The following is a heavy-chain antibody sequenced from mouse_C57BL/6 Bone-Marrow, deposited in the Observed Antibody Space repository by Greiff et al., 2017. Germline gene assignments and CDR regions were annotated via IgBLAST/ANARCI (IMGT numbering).Heavy chain of an antibody. D-gene: IGHD1-1*01. Sequence: VQLQQSGPALVKPAPSVKISCKASGYSFTDYNMNWVKQSNGKSLEWIGVINPNYGTTSSNQKFKGKATLTVDQSSSTAYMQLNSLTSEDSAVYYCARYYYGSHYYAMDYWGQGTSVTVSS. CDR2: INPNYGTT. J-gene: IGHJ4*01. CDR1: GYSFTDYN. V-gene: IGHV1-39*01. CDR3: ARYYYGSHYYAMDY.